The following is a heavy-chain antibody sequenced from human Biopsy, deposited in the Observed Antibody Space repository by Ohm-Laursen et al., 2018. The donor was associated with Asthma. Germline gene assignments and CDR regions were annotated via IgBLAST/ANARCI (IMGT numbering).Heavy chain of an antibody. CDR3: ARGPELDV. CDR2: TNEGGVT. Sequence: GTLSLTCSVYGGSISSFFWTWIRQSPGKGLEWIGETNEGGVTNNNPSLKSRVIISIDTYWNRVSLKLTSVTAADTAVYYCARGPELDVWGQGTTVTVSS. CDR1: GGSISSFF. J-gene: IGHJ6*02. V-gene: IGHV4-34*01.